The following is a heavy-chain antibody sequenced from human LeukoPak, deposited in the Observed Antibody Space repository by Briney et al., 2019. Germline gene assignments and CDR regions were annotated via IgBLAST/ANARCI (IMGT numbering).Heavy chain of an antibody. V-gene: IGHV4-61*02. CDR2: IYTSGST. CDR3: ARSRIGKLFDY. J-gene: IGHJ4*02. CDR1: GGSISSGGYS. D-gene: IGHD1-26*01. Sequence: SQTLSLTCAVSGGSISSGGYSWSWIRQPAGKGLEWIGRIYTSGSTNYNPSLKSRVTMSVDTSKNQVSLKLSSVTAADTAVYYCARSRIGKLFDYWGQGTLFTVSS.